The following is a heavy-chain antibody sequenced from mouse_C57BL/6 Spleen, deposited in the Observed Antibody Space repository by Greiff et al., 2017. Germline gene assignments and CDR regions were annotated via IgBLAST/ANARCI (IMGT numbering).Heavy chain of an antibody. CDR1: GYTFTDYY. D-gene: IGHD1-1*01. CDR3: ARARGLTTVVDAMDH. V-gene: IGHV1-77*01. CDR2: IGPGSGST. J-gene: IGHJ4*01. Sequence: VQLQQSGAELVKPGASVKISCKASGYTFTDYYINWVKQRPGQGLGGIGKIGPGSGSTYYNEKFKGKATLTADQSSSTAYMQHSRLTSKDSAVYFRARARGLTTVVDAMDHRGKGTSVTVSS.